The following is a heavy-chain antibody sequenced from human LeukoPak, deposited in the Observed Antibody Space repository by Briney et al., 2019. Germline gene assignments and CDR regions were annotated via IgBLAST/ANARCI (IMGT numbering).Heavy chain of an antibody. Sequence: SETLSLTCTVSGGSISSYYWSWIRQPAGKGLEWIGRIYTSGSTNYNPSLKSRLTMSVDTSKNQFSLKLSSVTAADTAVYYCARDEEWRRSINYFDYWGQGTLVTVSS. CDR1: GGSISSYY. CDR3: ARDEEWRRSINYFDY. D-gene: IGHD3-3*01. V-gene: IGHV4-4*07. J-gene: IGHJ4*02. CDR2: IYTSGST.